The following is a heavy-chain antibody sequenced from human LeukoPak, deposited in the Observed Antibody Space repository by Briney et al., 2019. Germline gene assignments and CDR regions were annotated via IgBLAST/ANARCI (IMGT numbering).Heavy chain of an antibody. V-gene: IGHV1-8*01. Sequence: ASVTVSCKASGYTFTSYDINWVRQATGQGLEWIGWMNPNSGNTGYAQKFQGRVTMTRNTSISTAYMELSSLRSEDTAVYYCASKPRYGYSSSWSDYWGQGTLVTVSS. CDR1: GYTFTSYD. CDR3: ASKPRYGYSSSWSDY. J-gene: IGHJ4*02. D-gene: IGHD6-13*01. CDR2: MNPNSGNT.